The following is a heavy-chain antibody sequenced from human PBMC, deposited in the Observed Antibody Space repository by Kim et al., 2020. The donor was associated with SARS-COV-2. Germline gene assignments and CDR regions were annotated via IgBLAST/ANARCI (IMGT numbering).Heavy chain of an antibody. V-gene: IGHV5-51*01. D-gene: IGHD6-6*01. Sequence: GESLKISCKGSGYSFTSYWIGWVRQMPEKGLEWMGIIYPGDSDTRYSPSFQGQVTISADKSISTAYLQWSSLKASDTAMYYCARQAPHSSSHGQYWYFDLWGRGTLVTVSS. CDR1: GYSFTSYW. J-gene: IGHJ2*01. CDR3: ARQAPHSSSHGQYWYFDL. CDR2: IYPGDSDT.